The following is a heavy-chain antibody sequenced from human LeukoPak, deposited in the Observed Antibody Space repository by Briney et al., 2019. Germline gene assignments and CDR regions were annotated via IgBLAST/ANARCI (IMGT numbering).Heavy chain of an antibody. CDR2: ISGSGGST. CDR3: ARSASWYEAFDY. Sequence: PGGSLRLSCAASGFTFSSYAMSWVRQAPGKGLEWVSAISGSGGSTYYADSVKGRVTISRDNSKNTLYLQMNSLRAEDTAVYYCARSASWYEAFDYWGQGTLVTVSS. D-gene: IGHD6-13*01. CDR1: GFTFSSYA. V-gene: IGHV3-23*01. J-gene: IGHJ4*02.